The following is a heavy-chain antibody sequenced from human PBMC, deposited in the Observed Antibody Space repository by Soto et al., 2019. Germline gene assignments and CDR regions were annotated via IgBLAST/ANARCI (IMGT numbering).Heavy chain of an antibody. J-gene: IGHJ4*02. CDR2: IYYSGST. D-gene: IGHD1-26*01. CDR1: GGSISSYY. V-gene: IGHV4-59*01. CDR3: ARLGSGRVDY. Sequence: TLSLTCPFSGGSISSYYWIWIRQPPGKGLEWIGYIYYSGSTNYNPSLKSRVTISVDTSKNQFSLKLSSVTAADTAVYYCARLGSGRVDYWGQGTMVTVSS.